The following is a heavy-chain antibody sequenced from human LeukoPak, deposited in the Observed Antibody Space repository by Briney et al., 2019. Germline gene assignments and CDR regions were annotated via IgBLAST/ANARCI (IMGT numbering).Heavy chain of an antibody. Sequence: GGSLRLSCAASGFSFSSHGMSWVRQAPGKGLEWVSDIIGGAGSTYYADSVKGRFTISGDNSKNTLILQMNSLRAEDTAVYYCAHGAMYQLDYWGQGTLVTVSS. D-gene: IGHD2-2*01. CDR3: AHGAMYQLDY. V-gene: IGHV3-23*01. CDR1: GFSFSSHG. J-gene: IGHJ4*02. CDR2: IIGGAGST.